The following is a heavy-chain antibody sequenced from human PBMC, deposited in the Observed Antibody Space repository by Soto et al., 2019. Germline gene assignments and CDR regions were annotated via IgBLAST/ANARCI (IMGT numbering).Heavy chain of an antibody. V-gene: IGHV3-15*01. CDR3: TTVYMEPLDLWSGYENWFDP. Sequence: EVQLVESGGGLVKPGGSLRISCAASGFTFSKAWMSWVRQAPGKGLEWVGRIKSKTDGGTTDYAAPVKGRFTSSRDGSIITLYLQRISLTTVAPAVYYCTTVYMEPLDLWSGYENWFDPGGQGTLVTVSS. CDR1: GFTFSKAW. D-gene: IGHD3-3*01. CDR2: IKSKTDGGTT. J-gene: IGHJ5*02.